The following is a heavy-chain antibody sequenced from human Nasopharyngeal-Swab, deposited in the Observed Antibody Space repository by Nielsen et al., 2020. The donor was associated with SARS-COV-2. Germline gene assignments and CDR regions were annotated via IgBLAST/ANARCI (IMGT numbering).Heavy chain of an antibody. D-gene: IGHD3-22*01. CDR3: ARANTYYFQSGGSSHFDY. Sequence: GGSLRLSCAASGFTFSSYAMNWVRQAPGKGLEWVSAISGSGGSTYYADSMKGRFTISRDNSKNTLYLQMNSLIAGDTAVYYCARANTYYFQSGGSSHFDYWGQGTLVTVSS. CDR1: GFTFSSYA. J-gene: IGHJ4*02. V-gene: IGHV3-23*01. CDR2: ISGSGGST.